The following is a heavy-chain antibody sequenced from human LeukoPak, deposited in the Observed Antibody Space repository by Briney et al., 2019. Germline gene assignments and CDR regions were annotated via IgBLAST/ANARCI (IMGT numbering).Heavy chain of an antibody. D-gene: IGHD3-9*01. CDR1: GGSISSGDYY. J-gene: IGHJ4*02. V-gene: IGHV4-30-4*08. CDR2: IYYSGST. Sequence: SQTLSLTCTFSGGSISSGDYYWRWIRQPPGKGLEWIGYIYYSGSTYYNPSLKSRVTISVDTSKNQFSLKLSSVTAADTAVYYCARSRVLRYFDWLFPFDNWGQGTLVTVSS. CDR3: ARSRVLRYFDWLFPFDN.